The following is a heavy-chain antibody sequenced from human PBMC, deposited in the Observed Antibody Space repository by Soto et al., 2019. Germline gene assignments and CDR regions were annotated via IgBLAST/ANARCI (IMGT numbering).Heavy chain of an antibody. CDR3: ARDWGITYSHVTGSYGTWGMDV. J-gene: IGHJ6*02. CDR1: GFTFGTYA. Sequence: QVRLVESGGGVVQPGRSLRLSCAASGFTFGTYAMHWVRQAPGKGLGWVAVISYQGYNRYYADSVKGRFTISRDNSKNTLYLQMNSLRPDDTAVYSCARDWGITYSHVTGSYGTWGMDVWGQGTTVSVSS. D-gene: IGHD3-10*01. CDR2: ISYQGYNR. V-gene: IGHV3-30-3*01.